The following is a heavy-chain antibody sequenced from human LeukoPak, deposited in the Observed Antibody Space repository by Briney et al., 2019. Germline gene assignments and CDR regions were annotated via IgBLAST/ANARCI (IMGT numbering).Heavy chain of an antibody. J-gene: IGHJ6*04. D-gene: IGHD3-10*01. CDR3: ASGWFGELWDYYYVMDV. V-gene: IGHV1-69*13. Sequence: EASVKVSCKASGGTFSSYAISWVRQAPGQGLEWMGGIIPIFGTANYAQKFQGRVTITADESTSTAYMELSSLRSEDTAVYYCASGWFGELWDYYYVMDVWGKGTTVTVSS. CDR2: IIPIFGTA. CDR1: GGTFSSYA.